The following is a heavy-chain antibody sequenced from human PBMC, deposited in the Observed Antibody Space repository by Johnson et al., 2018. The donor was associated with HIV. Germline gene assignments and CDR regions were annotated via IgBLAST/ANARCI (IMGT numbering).Heavy chain of an antibody. CDR2: ISYDGSNK. CDR1: GFTFSSYA. V-gene: IGHV3-30-3*01. Sequence: VESGGGVVQPGRSLRLSCAASGFTFSSYAMHWVRQAPGKGLEWVAVISYDGSNKYYADSVKGRFTISRDNAKNSLFLQMNSLRAEDTAVYYCAREIIVGPTTSDSDAFDIWGQGTIVSVSS. J-gene: IGHJ3*02. D-gene: IGHD1-26*01. CDR3: AREIIVGPTTSDSDAFDI.